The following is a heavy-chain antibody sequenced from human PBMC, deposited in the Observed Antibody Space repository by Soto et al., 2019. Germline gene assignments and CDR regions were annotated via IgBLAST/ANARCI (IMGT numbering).Heavy chain of an antibody. J-gene: IGHJ5*01. CDR3: ARVRQGCSSTSCYFDP. CDR2: IHHSGST. CDR1: GGSISSSKW. Sequence: PSDSPSLTCAVSGGSISSSKWWNWVRKTPGKGLEWIGEIHHSGSTNYNPSLKSRVTISVDKSKNQFSLKLNSVTAADTAVYYCARVRQGCSSTSCYFDPWGQGTLVTVSS. D-gene: IGHD2-2*01. V-gene: IGHV4-4*02.